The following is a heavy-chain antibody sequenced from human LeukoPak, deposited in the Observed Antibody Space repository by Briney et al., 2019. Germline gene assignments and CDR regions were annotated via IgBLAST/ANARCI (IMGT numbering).Heavy chain of an antibody. J-gene: IGHJ4*02. V-gene: IGHV3-30*18. D-gene: IGHD3-10*01. CDR2: ISYDGSNK. Sequence: GGSLRLSCAASGFTFSSYGMHWARQAPGKGLEWVAVISYDGSNKYYADSVKGRFTISRDNSKNTLYLQMNSLRAEDTAVYYCANLVSSGSTIDYWGQGTLVTVSS. CDR3: ANLVSSGSTIDY. CDR1: GFTFSSYG.